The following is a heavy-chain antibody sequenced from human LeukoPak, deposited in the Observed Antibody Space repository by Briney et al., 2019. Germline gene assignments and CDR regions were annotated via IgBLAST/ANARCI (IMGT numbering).Heavy chain of an antibody. CDR3: ARGADSSGYYSWAFDI. D-gene: IGHD3-22*01. V-gene: IGHV3-30-3*01. J-gene: IGHJ3*02. CDR1: GFTFSSYA. CDR2: ISYDGSNK. Sequence: GRSLRLSCAASGFTFSSYAMHWVRQAPGKGLEWVAVISYDGSNKYYADSVKGRFTISRDNAKNSLYLQMNSLRAEDTAVYYCARGADSSGYYSWAFDIWGQGTMVTVSS.